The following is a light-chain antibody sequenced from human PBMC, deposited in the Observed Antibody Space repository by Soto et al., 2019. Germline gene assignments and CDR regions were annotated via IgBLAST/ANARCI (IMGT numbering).Light chain of an antibody. CDR3: QHYNSYSEA. CDR1: QSVSSY. Sequence: EIVLTQSPATLSLSPGERATLSCRASQSVSSYLVWHQQKPGQAPRLLIYGASSRATDIPDRFSGSGSGTEFTLTISSLQPDDFATYYCQHYNSYSEAFGQGTKVDIK. V-gene: IGKV3D-15*01. CDR2: GAS. J-gene: IGKJ1*01.